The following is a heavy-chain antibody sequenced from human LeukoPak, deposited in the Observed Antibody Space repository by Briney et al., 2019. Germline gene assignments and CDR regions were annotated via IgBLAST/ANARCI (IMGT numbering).Heavy chain of an antibody. J-gene: IGHJ4*02. D-gene: IGHD5-18*01. V-gene: IGHV3-21*01. Sequence: GGSLRLSCAASGFTFSSYSMSWVRQAPGKGLEWVSSISSSSSYIYYADSVKGRFTISRDNAKNSLYLQMNSLRAEDTAVYYCARRATTDRGYSYGLDYWGQGTLVTVAS. CDR3: ARRATTDRGYSYGLDY. CDR2: ISSSSSYI. CDR1: GFTFSSYS.